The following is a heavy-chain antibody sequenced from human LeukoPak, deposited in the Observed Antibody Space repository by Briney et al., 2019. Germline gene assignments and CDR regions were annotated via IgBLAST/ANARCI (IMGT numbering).Heavy chain of an antibody. CDR2: IIPILGIA. Sequence: GASVKVSCKASGGTFSNYAISWVRQAPGQGLEWMGRIIPILGIANYAQKFQGRVTITADKSTSTAYMELSSLRSEDTAVYYCARDIGKQWLITDYWGQGTLVTVSS. CDR3: ARDIGKQWLITDY. CDR1: GGTFSNYA. J-gene: IGHJ4*02. D-gene: IGHD6-19*01. V-gene: IGHV1-69*04.